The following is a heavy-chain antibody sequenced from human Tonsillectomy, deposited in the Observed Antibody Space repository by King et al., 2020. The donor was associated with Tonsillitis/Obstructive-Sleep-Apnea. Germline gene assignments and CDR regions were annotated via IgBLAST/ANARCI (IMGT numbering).Heavy chain of an antibody. J-gene: IGHJ5*02. Sequence: ITLKESGPTLVKPTQTLTLTCTFSGFSLSTSGVGVGWIRQPPGKALEWLALIYWDDDKRYSPSLKSRLTITKDTTKNQVVLTMTNMDPVETATYYGAQRPQQGEWFDPWGQGTLVTVSS. V-gene: IGHV2-5*02. CDR3: AQRPQQGEWFDP. D-gene: IGHD3-16*01. CDR1: GFSLSTSGVG. CDR2: IYWDDDK.